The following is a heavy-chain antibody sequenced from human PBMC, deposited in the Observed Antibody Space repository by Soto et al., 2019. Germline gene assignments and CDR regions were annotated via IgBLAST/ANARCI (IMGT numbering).Heavy chain of an antibody. CDR1: GFNFDDYS. J-gene: IGHJ4*02. Sequence: GGSLRLSCGASGFNFDDYSMHWVRQAPGKGLEWVSLITWNGGSTYYADSVKGRFTISRDNSKNYLYLQMNSLRSEDTAVYYCAKDTSKSAVIDHWGRGTLVTVSS. CDR2: ITWNGGST. CDR3: AKDTSKSAVIDH. V-gene: IGHV3-43*01.